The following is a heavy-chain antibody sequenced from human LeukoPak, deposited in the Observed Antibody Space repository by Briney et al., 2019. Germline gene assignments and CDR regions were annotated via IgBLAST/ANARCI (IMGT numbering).Heavy chain of an antibody. CDR2: IWYDGSNK. V-gene: IGHV3-33*01. D-gene: IGHD6-13*01. CDR1: GFTFSSYG. J-gene: IGHJ6*02. Sequence: PGGSLRLSCAASGFTFSSYGMHWVRQAPGKGLEWVAVIWYDGSNKYYADSVKGRFTISRGNSKNTLYLQMNSLRAEDTAVYYCARDKDQQLVLGGMDVWGQGTTVTVSS. CDR3: ARDKDQQLVLGGMDV.